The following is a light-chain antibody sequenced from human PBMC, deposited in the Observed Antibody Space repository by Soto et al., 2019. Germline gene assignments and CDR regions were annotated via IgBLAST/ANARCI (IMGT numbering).Light chain of an antibody. V-gene: IGLV1-44*01. CDR3: AAWDDSLNGQV. CDR2: SNK. J-gene: IGLJ1*01. Sequence: QSVLTQPPSASGTPGQRVTISCSGSSSNIGSNAVNWYQQLPGTAPKLLIYSNKQRPSGVPDRFSGSKSGTSASLAISGLQSEDEADYYCAAWDDSLNGQVFGTGTKVTVL. CDR1: SSNIGSNA.